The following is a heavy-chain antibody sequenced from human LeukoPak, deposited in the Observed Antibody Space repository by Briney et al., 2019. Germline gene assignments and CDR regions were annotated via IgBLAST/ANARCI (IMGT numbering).Heavy chain of an antibody. CDR3: ALKAPYSPEYTQH. D-gene: IGHD2-15*01. V-gene: IGHV4-59*01. CDR1: GGPITVYY. J-gene: IGHJ1*01. Sequence: PSETLSLTCTVSGGPITVYYWSWIRQPPGKGLEWIGYIYHSGTTNYNPSLKSRVAISADTSKNQLSLKLTSVTPADTAMYYRALKAPYSPEYTQHWGQGTLVTVSS. CDR2: IYHSGTT.